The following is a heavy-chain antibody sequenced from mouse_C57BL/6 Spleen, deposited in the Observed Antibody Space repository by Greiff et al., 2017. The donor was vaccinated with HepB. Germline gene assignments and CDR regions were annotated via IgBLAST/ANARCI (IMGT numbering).Heavy chain of an antibody. CDR2: IHPNSGST. D-gene: IGHD1-1*01. CDR3: ARSGSRQYYYAMDY. CDR1: GYTFTSYW. J-gene: IGHJ4*01. V-gene: IGHV1-64*01. Sequence: VQLQQPGAELVKPGASVKLSCKASGYTFTSYWMHWVKQRPGQGLEWIGMIHPNSGSTNYNEKFKSKATLTVDKSSSAAYMQLSSLTSEDSAVYYCARSGSRQYYYAMDYWGQGTSVTVSS.